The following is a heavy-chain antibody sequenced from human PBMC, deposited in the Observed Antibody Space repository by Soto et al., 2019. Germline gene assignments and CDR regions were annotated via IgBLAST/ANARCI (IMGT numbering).Heavy chain of an antibody. CDR2: ISSSSSYT. CDR3: ARDVVVAATHYYYGMDV. V-gene: IGHV3-11*06. Sequence: VGSLRLSCAAPGFTFSDYYMSWIRQAPVNGLEWVSYISSSSSYTNYADSVKGRFTISRDNAKNSLYLQMNSLRAEDTAVYYCARDVVVAATHYYYGMDVWGQGTTVTVSS. J-gene: IGHJ6*02. D-gene: IGHD2-15*01. CDR1: GFTFSDYY.